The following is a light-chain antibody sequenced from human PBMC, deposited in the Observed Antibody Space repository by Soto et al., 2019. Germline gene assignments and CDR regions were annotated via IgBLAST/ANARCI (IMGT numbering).Light chain of an antibody. CDR1: QSVSSS. Sequence: EIVLTQSPGTLSLSPGERATLSCRASQSVSSSLAWYQQKPGQAPRLLIHGASSRATGIPDRFSGSGSGTDFTLTISRLEPEDFAVYYWQQYGSSPPLTFGGGTKVEIK. CDR2: GAS. J-gene: IGKJ4*01. V-gene: IGKV3-20*01. CDR3: QQYGSSPPLT.